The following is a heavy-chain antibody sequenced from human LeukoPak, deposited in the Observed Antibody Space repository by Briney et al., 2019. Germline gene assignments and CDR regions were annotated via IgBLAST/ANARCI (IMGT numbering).Heavy chain of an antibody. D-gene: IGHD3-22*01. CDR1: GFTFSDYY. CDR3: AKDQQSGYYSDFYFQH. CDR2: ISSSGSTI. J-gene: IGHJ1*01. V-gene: IGHV3-11*01. Sequence: GGSLRLSCAASGFTFSDYYMSWIRQAPGKGLEWVSYISSSGSTIYYADSVKGRFTISRDNAKNSLYLQMNSLRAEDTAVYYCAKDQQSGYYSDFYFQHWGQGTLVTVSS.